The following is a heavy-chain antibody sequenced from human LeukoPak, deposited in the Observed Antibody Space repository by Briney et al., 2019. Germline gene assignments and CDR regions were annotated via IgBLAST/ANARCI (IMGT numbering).Heavy chain of an antibody. CDR2: MNPNSGNT. Sequence: ASVKVSCKASGGTFSSYAISWVRQAPGQGLEWMGWMNPNSGNTGYAQKFQGRVTMTRNTSISTAYMELSSLRSEDTAVYYCARYPGIAALDYWGQGTLVTVSS. CDR3: ARYPGIAALDY. CDR1: GGTFSSYA. J-gene: IGHJ4*02. V-gene: IGHV1-8*02. D-gene: IGHD6-13*01.